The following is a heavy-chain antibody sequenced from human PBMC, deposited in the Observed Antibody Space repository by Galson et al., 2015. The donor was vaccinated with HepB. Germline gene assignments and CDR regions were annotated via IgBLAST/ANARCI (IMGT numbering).Heavy chain of an antibody. V-gene: IGHV3-23*01. D-gene: IGHD3-16*01. CDR2: ISGSGGST. Sequence: SLRLSCAASGFTFSSYAMSWVRQAPGKGLEWVSAISGSGGSTYYADSVKGRFTISRDNSKNTLYLQMNSLRAEDTAVYYCAKDQGGLNYYYGMDVWGQGTTVTVSS. J-gene: IGHJ6*02. CDR3: AKDQGGLNYYYGMDV. CDR1: GFTFSSYA.